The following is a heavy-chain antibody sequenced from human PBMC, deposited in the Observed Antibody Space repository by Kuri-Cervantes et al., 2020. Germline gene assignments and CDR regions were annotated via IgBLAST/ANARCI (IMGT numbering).Heavy chain of an antibody. Sequence: SETLSLTCTVSGGSISSGGYYWSWIRQPAGKGLEWIGRIYTSGSTNYNPSLKSRVTMSVDTSKNQLSLKLSSVTAADTAVYYCARESTHYDILTGYYRNWYFDLWGRGTLVTVSS. CDR1: GGSISSGGYY. V-gene: IGHV4-61*02. D-gene: IGHD3-9*01. CDR3: ARESTHYDILTGYYRNWYFDL. J-gene: IGHJ2*01. CDR2: IYTSGST.